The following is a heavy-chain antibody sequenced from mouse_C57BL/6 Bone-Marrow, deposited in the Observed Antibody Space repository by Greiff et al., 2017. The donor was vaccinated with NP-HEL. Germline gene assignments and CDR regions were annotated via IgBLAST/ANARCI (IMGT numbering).Heavy chain of an antibody. CDR2: ISSGSSTI. CDR1: GFTFSDYG. D-gene: IGHD3-2*02. V-gene: IGHV5-17*01. Sequence: DVHLVESGGGLVKPGGSLKLSCAASGFTFSDYGMHWVRQAPEKGLEWVAYISSGSSTIYYADKVKGRFTISRDNAKITLFLQMTSLRSEDTAMDNCAKAGAYYFDYWGQGTTLTVSS. CDR3: AKAGAYYFDY. J-gene: IGHJ2*01.